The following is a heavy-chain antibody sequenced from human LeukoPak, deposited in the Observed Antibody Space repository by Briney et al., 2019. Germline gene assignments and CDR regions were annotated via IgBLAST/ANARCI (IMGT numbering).Heavy chain of an antibody. V-gene: IGHV3-73*01. J-gene: IGHJ4*02. CDR3: TSTWIQLWFDY. D-gene: IGHD5-18*01. Sequence: GGSVKLSCAASGFTFSASAMHWVRQASGKGLEWVGRIRSKTNSYATEYAASVKGRFTISRDDSKNTAYLQMDSLRTEDTAVYYCTSTWIQLWFDYWGQGKLVSVSS. CDR1: GFTFSASA. CDR2: IRSKTNSYAT.